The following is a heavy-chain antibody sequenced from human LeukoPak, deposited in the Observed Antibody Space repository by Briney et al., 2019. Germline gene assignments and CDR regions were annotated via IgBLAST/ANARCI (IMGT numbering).Heavy chain of an antibody. J-gene: IGHJ6*04. Sequence: PGGSLRLSCAASGFTFSNYAMSWVRQAPGKGLEWVSAISGSGGSTYYADSVKGRFTISRDNSKNTLYLQMNSLRAEDTAVYYCAKDQAAGPRVYYYGMDVWGKGTTVTVSS. V-gene: IGHV3-23*01. CDR1: GFTFSNYA. CDR2: ISGSGGST. D-gene: IGHD6-19*01. CDR3: AKDQAAGPRVYYYGMDV.